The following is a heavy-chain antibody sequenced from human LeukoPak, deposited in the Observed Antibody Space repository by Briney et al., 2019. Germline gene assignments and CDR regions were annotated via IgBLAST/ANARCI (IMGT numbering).Heavy chain of an antibody. V-gene: IGHV3-7*05. Sequence: GGSLRLSCAASGFTFSTYWMNWVRQAPGKGLEWVANIKEDGSEKYYVDSVKGRFTISRDNAKNSLYLQMNSLRAEDTAVYYCARNWGYFDYWGQGTLVTVSS. CDR3: ARNWGYFDY. D-gene: IGHD3-16*01. CDR1: GFTFSTYW. CDR2: IKEDGSEK. J-gene: IGHJ4*02.